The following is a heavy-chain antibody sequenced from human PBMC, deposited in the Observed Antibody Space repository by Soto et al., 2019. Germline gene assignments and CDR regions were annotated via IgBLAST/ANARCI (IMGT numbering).Heavy chain of an antibody. CDR1: GGSINRGGYF. CDR2: IYNSGTT. V-gene: IGHV4-30-4*01. Sequence: QVQLQESGPGLVKPSQTLSLTCTVSGGSINRGGYFWSWIRQTPGKGLEWIGHIYNSGTTYTNPSLNXRXTXSXXTPPNQFSLNLKSVTAADTAVYYCARGPSAAKVDYWGQGTLVTVSS. J-gene: IGHJ4*02. CDR3: ARGPSAAKVDY. D-gene: IGHD3-3*01.